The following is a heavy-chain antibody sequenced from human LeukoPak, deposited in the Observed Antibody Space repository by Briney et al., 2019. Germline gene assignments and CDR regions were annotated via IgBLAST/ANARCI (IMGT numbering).Heavy chain of an antibody. CDR2: IIPLFGTA. J-gene: IGHJ4*02. D-gene: IGHD3-22*01. Sequence: SVKVSCKASGDTFSRYGISWVRQAPGQGLEWMGGIIPLFGTANYAQKFQGRVTITADESTSTAYLELSRLRFEDTAVYYSAREWNYESNGYFYYYWGQGTLVTVSS. V-gene: IGHV1-69*13. CDR3: AREWNYESNGYFYYY. CDR1: GDTFSRYG.